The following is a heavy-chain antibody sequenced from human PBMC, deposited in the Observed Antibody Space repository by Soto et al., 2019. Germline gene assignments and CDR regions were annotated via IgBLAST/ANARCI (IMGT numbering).Heavy chain of an antibody. D-gene: IGHD3-3*01. CDR1: GFTFSSYA. V-gene: IGHV3-23*01. CDR2: ISGSGGST. CDR3: AKVPYYDFWSGYYFQH. Sequence: GGSLRLSCAASGFTFSSYAMSWVRQAPGKGLEWVSAISGSGGSTYYADSVKGRFTISRDNSKNTLYLQMNSLRAEDTAVYYCAKVPYYDFWSGYYFQHWGQGTLVTVSS. J-gene: IGHJ1*01.